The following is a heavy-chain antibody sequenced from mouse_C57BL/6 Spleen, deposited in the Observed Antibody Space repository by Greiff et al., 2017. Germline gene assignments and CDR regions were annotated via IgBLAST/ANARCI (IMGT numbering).Heavy chain of an antibody. D-gene: IGHD1-1*01. CDR2: ILPGSGST. CDR3: ARGYYYGSSSFAY. Sequence: VQLQQSGAELMKPGASVKLSCKATGYTFTGYWIEWVKQRPGHGLEWIGEILPGSGSTNYNEKFKGKATFTADTSSNTAYMQLSSLTTADSSIYYGARGYYYGSSSFAYWGQGTLVTVSA. CDR1: GYTFTGYW. V-gene: IGHV1-9*01. J-gene: IGHJ3*01.